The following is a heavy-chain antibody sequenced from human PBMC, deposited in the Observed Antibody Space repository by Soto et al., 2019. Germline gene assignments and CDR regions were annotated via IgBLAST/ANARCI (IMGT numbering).Heavy chain of an antibody. CDR3: VRSGYYDFWSGYKGLTNYYGMDV. Sequence: KPSETLSLTCTVSGGSLSNNYWSWIRQPPGKALEWIGYIYYTGSIKYNPSLESRVTLSLDTSKNQFSMKLSSVTAADTAVYYCVRSGYYDFWSGYKGLTNYYGMDVWGQGTTVTVS. V-gene: IGHV4-59*01. D-gene: IGHD3-3*01. CDR1: GGSLSNNY. J-gene: IGHJ6*02. CDR2: IYYTGSI.